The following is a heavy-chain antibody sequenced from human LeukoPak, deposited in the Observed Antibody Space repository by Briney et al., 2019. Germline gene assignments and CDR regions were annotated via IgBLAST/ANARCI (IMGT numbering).Heavy chain of an antibody. CDR2: INPNSGGT. Sequence: ASVKVSCKASGYTFTTYYLHWVRQAPGQGLEWMGWINPNSGGTNYAQKFQGRVTMTRDTSISTAYMELSRLRSDDTAVYYCARRLDTSPNAFDIWGQGTMVTVSS. J-gene: IGHJ3*02. CDR3: ARRLDTSPNAFDI. D-gene: IGHD5-18*01. V-gene: IGHV1-2*02. CDR1: GYTFTTYY.